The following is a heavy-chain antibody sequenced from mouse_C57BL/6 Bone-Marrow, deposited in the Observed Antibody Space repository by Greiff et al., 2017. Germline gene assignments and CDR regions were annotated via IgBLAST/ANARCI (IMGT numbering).Heavy chain of an antibody. V-gene: IGHV8-8*01. CDR1: GFSLSTLVMG. CDR3: ARIGPPTYCSSFDY. Sequence: QVTLKVSVPGILQPSQTLSLTCSFSGFSLSTLVMGVGWIRQPSGKGLEWLAHIWWDDDKYYNPALKSRLTISKDTSKNQVFLKIVNVDTADTATYYCARIGPPTYCSSFDYWGQGTTLTVSS. D-gene: IGHD1-1*01. CDR2: IWWDDDK. J-gene: IGHJ2*01.